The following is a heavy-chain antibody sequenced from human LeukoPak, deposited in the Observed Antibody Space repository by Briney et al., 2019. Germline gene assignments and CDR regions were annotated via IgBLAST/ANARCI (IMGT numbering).Heavy chain of an antibody. Sequence: SETLSLTCAVSGGSFSGYYWSWIRQPPGKGLEWIGEIYDSGSTTYNPPIKSRVNLSVDKSKNKFYLNLKSITAAHTAVYYCARAAGRGLRGLRLGELSFEVRVFDYWGQGTLVTVSS. V-gene: IGHV4-34*01. CDR1: GGSFSGYY. J-gene: IGHJ4*02. CDR3: ARAAGRGLRGLRLGELSFEVRVFDY. D-gene: IGHD3-16*02. CDR2: IYDSGST.